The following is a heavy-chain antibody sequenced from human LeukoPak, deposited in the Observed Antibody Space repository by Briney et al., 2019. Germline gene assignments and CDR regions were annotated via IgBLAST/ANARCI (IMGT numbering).Heavy chain of an antibody. CDR1: GYTLTELS. D-gene: IGHD3-3*01. Sequence: ASVKVSCKVSGYTLTELSMHWVRQAPGKGLEWMGGFVPEDGETIYAQKFQGRVTMTEDTSTDTAYMELSSLRSEDTAVYYCATRLHNHITILVQLHYWGQGTPVTVSS. J-gene: IGHJ4*02. CDR3: ATRLHNHITILVQLHY. V-gene: IGHV1-24*01. CDR2: FVPEDGET.